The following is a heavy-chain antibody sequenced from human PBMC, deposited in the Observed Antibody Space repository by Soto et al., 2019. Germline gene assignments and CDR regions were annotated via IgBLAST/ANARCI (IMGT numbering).Heavy chain of an antibody. D-gene: IGHD5-18*01. Sequence: PSETLSLTCTVSGDSVSSGSYYWSWIRQPPGKGLQWISYIYYSGNTNDNPSLKSRVTISVDTSKNQFSLKLSSVTTADTAVYYCARGGGVTATFGYWGQGTLVTVSS. CDR2: IYYSGNT. V-gene: IGHV4-61*01. CDR3: ARGGGVTATFGY. CDR1: GDSVSSGSYY. J-gene: IGHJ4*02.